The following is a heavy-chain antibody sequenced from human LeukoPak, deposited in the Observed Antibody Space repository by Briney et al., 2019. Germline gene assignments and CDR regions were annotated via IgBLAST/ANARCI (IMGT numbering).Heavy chain of an antibody. Sequence: SQTLSLTCTVSGGSIGSGSYYWSWIRQPAGKGLEWIGRIYTSGSTNYNPSLKSRVTISVDTSKNQFSLKLSSVTAADTAVYYCARGSRSYGLDYWGQGTLVTVSS. CDR2: IYTSGST. CDR3: ARGSRSYGLDY. D-gene: IGHD1-26*01. J-gene: IGHJ4*02. CDR1: GGSIGSGSYY. V-gene: IGHV4-61*02.